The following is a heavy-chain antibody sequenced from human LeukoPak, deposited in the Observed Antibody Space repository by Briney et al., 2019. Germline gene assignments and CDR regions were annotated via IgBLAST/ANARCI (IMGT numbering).Heavy chain of an antibody. V-gene: IGHV1-69*05. CDR3: ARAGKILGYSSSWYGIAFDI. CDR1: GGTFSSYA. D-gene: IGHD6-13*01. J-gene: IGHJ3*02. Sequence: SVKVSCKASGGTFSSYAISWVRQAPGQGLEWMGGIIPIFGTANYAQKFQGRVTITTDESTSTAYMELSSLRSEDTAVYYCARAGKILGYSSSWYGIAFDIWGQGTMVSVSS. CDR2: IIPIFGTA.